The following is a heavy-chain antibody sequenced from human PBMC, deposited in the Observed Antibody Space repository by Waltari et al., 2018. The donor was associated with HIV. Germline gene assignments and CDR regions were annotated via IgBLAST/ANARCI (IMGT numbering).Heavy chain of an antibody. D-gene: IGHD1-26*01. CDR3: ARWWVYSGSYYFDY. CDR2: IYYSGST. J-gene: IGHJ4*02. V-gene: IGHV4-59*08. CDR1: GGSISSYY. Sequence: QVQLQESGPGLVKPSETLSLTCTVSGGSISSYYWSWIRQPPGKGLEWIGYIYYSGSTNYNPSLKSRVTISVDTSKNQFSLKLSSVTAADTAVYYCARWWVYSGSYYFDYWGQGTLVTVSS.